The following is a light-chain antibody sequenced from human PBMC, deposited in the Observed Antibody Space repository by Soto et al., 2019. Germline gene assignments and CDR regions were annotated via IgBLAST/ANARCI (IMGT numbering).Light chain of an antibody. J-gene: IGKJ1*01. CDR3: QQYNSYWT. CDR2: DAS. V-gene: IGKV1-5*01. CDR1: QTINSW. Sequence: IQVTQSPSTLSASVGDTVTSTFRASQTINSWLAWYQQKPGKAPKLLIYDASSLESGVPSRFSGSRSGTEFTLTISSLQPDDFATYYCQQYNSYWTLGQGTKVDIK.